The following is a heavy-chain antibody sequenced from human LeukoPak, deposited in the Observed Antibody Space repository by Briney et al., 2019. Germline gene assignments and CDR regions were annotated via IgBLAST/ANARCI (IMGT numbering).Heavy chain of an antibody. CDR1: GXSITSSSYF. CDR2: IDWEDDK. D-gene: IGHD5-18*01. J-gene: IGHJ4*02. Sequence: TLSLTCTVSGXSITSSSYFWGWIRQPPGKALEWLARIDWEDDKYYSTSLKTRLTISKDTSKNQVVLTMTNMDPVDTATYYCARAVPGMVYYFDSWGQGTLVTVSS. CDR3: ARAVPGMVYYFDS. V-gene: IGHV2-70*11.